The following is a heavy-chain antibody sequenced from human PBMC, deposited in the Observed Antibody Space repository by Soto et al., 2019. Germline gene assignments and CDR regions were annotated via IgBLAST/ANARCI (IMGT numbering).Heavy chain of an antibody. D-gene: IGHD1-1*01. CDR3: ARSGTLDY. CDR1: GGSFDANA. V-gene: IGHV1-69*02. J-gene: IGHJ4*02. Sequence: QGQLVQSGAEVKKPGSSVRVSCKASGGSFDANAINWVRQAPGQGLEWMGRIIPVVDVTNYGRRFQGRLTITADKSTTTAYMELNSLTSEDTAIYSCARSGTLDYWGQGTLVTVSS. CDR2: IIPVVDVT.